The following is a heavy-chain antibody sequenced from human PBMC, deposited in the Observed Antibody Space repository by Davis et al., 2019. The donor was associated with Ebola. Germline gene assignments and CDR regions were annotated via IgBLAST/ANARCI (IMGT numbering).Heavy chain of an antibody. Sequence: GESLKISCVVSGFTFSSYWMHWVRQAPGKGLVWVSRIKSDGSTKSYADSVKGRFTISRDNAKNTLYLQMDSLRAEDTAVYYCASDGEHYSDLDYWGQGTLVTVSS. CDR1: GFTFSSYW. V-gene: IGHV3-74*01. J-gene: IGHJ4*02. CDR3: ASDGEHYSDLDY. CDR2: IKSDGSTK. D-gene: IGHD1-26*01.